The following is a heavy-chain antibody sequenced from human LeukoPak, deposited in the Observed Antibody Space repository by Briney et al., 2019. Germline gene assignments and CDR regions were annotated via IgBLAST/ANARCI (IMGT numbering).Heavy chain of an antibody. D-gene: IGHD6-19*01. V-gene: IGHV3-74*01. CDR1: GFTFCKYW. J-gene: IGHJ4*02. CDR2: INTDGTVT. CDR3: ATKQWLAPPPDS. Sequence: GGSLRLSCAASGFTFCKYWMLWVRQPPGRGLETVSRINTDGTVTTYADSVKGRFTVSRDNADNTMFLQMNSVRDEDTAVYYCATKQWLAPPPDSWGQGTPVTVSS.